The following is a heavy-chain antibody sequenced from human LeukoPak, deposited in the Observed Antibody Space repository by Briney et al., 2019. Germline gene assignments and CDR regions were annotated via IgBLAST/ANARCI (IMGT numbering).Heavy chain of an antibody. CDR1: GGSTSSYY. Sequence: SETLSLTCTVSGGSTSSYYWSWIRQPPGKGLEWLGYIYYSGSTNYNPSLKSRVTISVDTSKNQFSLKLSSVTAADTAVYYCARQSGYSYGRYAFDIWGQGTMVTVSS. D-gene: IGHD5-18*01. CDR3: ARQSGYSYGRYAFDI. J-gene: IGHJ3*02. CDR2: IYYSGST. V-gene: IGHV4-59*08.